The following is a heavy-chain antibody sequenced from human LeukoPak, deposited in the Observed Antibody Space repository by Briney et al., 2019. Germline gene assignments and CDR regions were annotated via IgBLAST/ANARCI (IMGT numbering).Heavy chain of an antibody. Sequence: PSETLSLTCAVSGGSISSGGYSWSWIRQPPGKGLEWIRYIYHSGSTYYNPSLKSRVTISVDRSKNQFSLKLSSVTAADTAVYYCARSVKSRAKYDFWSGYYPYYFDYWGQGTLVTVSS. J-gene: IGHJ4*02. V-gene: IGHV4-30-2*01. CDR1: GGSISSGGYS. D-gene: IGHD3-3*01. CDR2: IYHSGST. CDR3: ARSVKSRAKYDFWSGYYPYYFDY.